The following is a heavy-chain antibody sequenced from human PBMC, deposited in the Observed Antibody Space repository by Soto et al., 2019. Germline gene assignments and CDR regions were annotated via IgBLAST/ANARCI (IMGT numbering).Heavy chain of an antibody. D-gene: IGHD3-3*01. J-gene: IGHJ6*02. CDR3: VKDRGFTNYDFWSATYYGMDV. CDR2: ISSNGGST. CDR1: GFTFSSYA. V-gene: IGHV3-64D*06. Sequence: GGSLTLSCSASGFTFSSYAMHWVRQAPGKGLEYVSAISSNGGSTYYADSVKGRFTISRDNSKNTLYLQMSSLRAEDTAVYYWVKDRGFTNYDFWSATYYGMDVWGQGTTVPVSS.